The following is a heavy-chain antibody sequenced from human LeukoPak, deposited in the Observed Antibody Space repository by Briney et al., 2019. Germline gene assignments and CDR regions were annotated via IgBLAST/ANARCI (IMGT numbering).Heavy chain of an antibody. J-gene: IGHJ4*02. CDR2: FTGSGVTT. V-gene: IGHV3-23*01. D-gene: IGHD1-26*01. CDR1: GFSFSNSA. CDR3: ARGSEWELLSCDF. Sequence: PGGSLRLSCTASGFSFSNSAMSWVRQAPGKGLEWVSTFTGSGVTTFYADSVKGRFTISRDNSKGTLYLQMDNLRVEDTAIYYCARGSEWELLSCDFWGQGTVVTVSS.